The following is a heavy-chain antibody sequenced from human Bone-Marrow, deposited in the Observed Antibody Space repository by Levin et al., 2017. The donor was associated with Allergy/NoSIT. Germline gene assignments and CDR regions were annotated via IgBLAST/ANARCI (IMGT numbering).Heavy chain of an antibody. CDR3: ARGHYDFWSGYTLINYFDP. CDR2: MYHSGST. V-gene: IGHV4-39*07. CDR1: GGSIISSGYY. J-gene: IGHJ5*02. Sequence: SETLSLTCTVSGGSIISSGYYWGWIRQPPGKGLEWIGSMYHSGSTYYNPSLKSRITISIDTSNNQFSLKLSSMTAADTAVYYCARGHYDFWSGYTLINYFDPWGQGTLVTVSS. D-gene: IGHD3-3*01.